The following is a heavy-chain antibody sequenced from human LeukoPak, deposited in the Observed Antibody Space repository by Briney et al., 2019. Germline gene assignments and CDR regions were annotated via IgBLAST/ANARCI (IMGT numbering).Heavy chain of an antibody. Sequence: GESLKISCKGSEYSFTNYWIGWVRQTPGKGLEWTGFIYPGDSGTTYSPSFQGQVTISADKSISTAYLQWSSLKASDTAMYYCARRGGYNYGYFDYWGQGTQVTVSS. V-gene: IGHV5-51*01. D-gene: IGHD5-18*01. CDR3: ARRGGYNYGYFDY. J-gene: IGHJ4*02. CDR2: IYPGDSGT. CDR1: EYSFTNYW.